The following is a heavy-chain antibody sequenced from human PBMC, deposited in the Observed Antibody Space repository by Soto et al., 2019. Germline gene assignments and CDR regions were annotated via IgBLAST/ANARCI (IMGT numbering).Heavy chain of an antibody. D-gene: IGHD6-13*01. CDR1: GFRLSDHG. CDR2: SYSDGRNK. CDR3: ARGSWQQVGDL. Sequence: QVQLVESGGGVVQPGSSLRLSCAASGFRLSDHGMHWVRQAPGKGLEWVAISYSDGRNKYYADSVKGRFTISRDNSKNTVDLQMNRLRGEDTALYYCARGSWQQVGDLWGQGTLVTVSS. V-gene: IGHV3-33*01. J-gene: IGHJ5*02.